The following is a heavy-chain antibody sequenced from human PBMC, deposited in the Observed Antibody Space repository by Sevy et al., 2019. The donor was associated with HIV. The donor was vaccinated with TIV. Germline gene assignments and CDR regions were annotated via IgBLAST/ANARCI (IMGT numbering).Heavy chain of an antibody. CDR3: ARDIKGFFSYGYFDY. J-gene: IGHJ4*02. CDR1: GYSISSGYY. D-gene: IGHD5-18*01. CDR2: IYHSGSP. V-gene: IGHV4-38-2*02. Sequence: SETLSLTCAVSGYSISSGYYWGWIRQPPGKGLEWIGSIYHSGSPYYNPSLKSRVTISLDTSKNQFSLKLSSVTAADTAVYYCARDIKGFFSYGYFDYWGQGTLVIVSS.